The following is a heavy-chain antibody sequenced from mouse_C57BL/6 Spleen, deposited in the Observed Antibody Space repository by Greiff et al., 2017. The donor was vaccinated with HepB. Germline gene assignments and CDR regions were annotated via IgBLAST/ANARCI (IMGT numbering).Heavy chain of an antibody. D-gene: IGHD1-1*01. V-gene: IGHV5-16*01. J-gene: IGHJ3*01. CDR3: AREGFYYGSSYGFAY. CDR1: GFTFSDYY. CDR2: INYDGSST. Sequence: EVKVVESEGGLVQPGSSMKLSCTASGFTFSDYYMAWVRQVPEKGLEWVANINYDGSSTYYLDSLKSRFIISRDNAKNILYLQMSSLKSEDTATYYCAREGFYYGSSYGFAYWGQGTLVTVSA.